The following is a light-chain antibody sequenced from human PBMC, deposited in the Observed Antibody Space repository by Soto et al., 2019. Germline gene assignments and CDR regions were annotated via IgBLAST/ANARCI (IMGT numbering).Light chain of an antibody. CDR2: GAS. CDR1: QDISRY. V-gene: IGKV1-9*01. CDR3: QQLQRTPFT. J-gene: IGKJ3*01. Sequence: QLTQSPSSLSASVGDRVTITCRASQDISRYLAWYQQRAGKAPKLLIYGASTLQSGVPSSFSGPGSGTEFTLTISSLQPEDFATYHCQQLQRTPFTFGPGTTVDV.